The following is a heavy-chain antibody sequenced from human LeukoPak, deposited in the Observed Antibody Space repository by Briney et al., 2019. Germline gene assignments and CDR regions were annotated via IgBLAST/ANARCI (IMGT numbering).Heavy chain of an antibody. Sequence: SETLSLTCTVSGGSISSYYWSWIRQPAGKGLEWIGRIYTSGSTNYNPSLKSRVTMSVDTSKNQFSLKLSSVTAADTAVYYCARGTYYYGSGSYYNAGFDYWGQGTLVTVSS. CDR1: GGSISSYY. CDR3: ARGTYYYGSGSYYNAGFDY. CDR2: IYTSGST. V-gene: IGHV4-4*07. D-gene: IGHD3-10*01. J-gene: IGHJ4*02.